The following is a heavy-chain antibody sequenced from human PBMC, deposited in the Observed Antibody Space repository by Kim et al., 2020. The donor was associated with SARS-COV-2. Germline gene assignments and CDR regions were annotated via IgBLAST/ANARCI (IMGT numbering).Heavy chain of an antibody. CDR3: ARAQDNWNLASYFYY. V-gene: IGHV3-30-3*01. Sequence: GGSLRLSCAASGFTFSSYAMHWVRQAPGKGLEWVAVISYDGSNKYYADSVKGRFTISRDNSKNTLYLQMNSLRAEDTAVYYCARAQDNWNLASYFYYWGQRTLVTVSS. J-gene: IGHJ4*02. D-gene: IGHD1-7*01. CDR1: GFTFSSYA. CDR2: ISYDGSNK.